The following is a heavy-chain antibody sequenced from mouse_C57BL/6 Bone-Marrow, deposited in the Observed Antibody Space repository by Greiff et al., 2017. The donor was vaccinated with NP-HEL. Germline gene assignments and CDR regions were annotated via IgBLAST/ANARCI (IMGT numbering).Heavy chain of an antibody. J-gene: IGHJ4*01. Sequence: QVQLQQSGAELARPGASVKLSCKASGYTFTSYGLSWVKQRTGQGLEWIGEISPRSGNTYYNEKFKGKATLTADKSSSTAYMELRSLTSEDAAVYFCARLPHYYAMDYWGQGTSVTVSS. CDR3: ARLPHYYAMDY. CDR2: ISPRSGNT. V-gene: IGHV1-81*01. CDR1: GYTFTSYG.